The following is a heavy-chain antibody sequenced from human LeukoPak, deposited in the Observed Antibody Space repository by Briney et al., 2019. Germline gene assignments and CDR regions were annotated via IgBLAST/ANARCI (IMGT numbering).Heavy chain of an antibody. V-gene: IGHV3-21*05. CDR2: ISPD. Sequence: GGSLRLSCAGAEFTFSGYTMNWVRQAPGKGLEWVSYISPDMKGRFTISRDNAKNSLYLQMNSLRAEDTAVYYCASGTRVGPNIWGQGTLVTVSS. CDR3: ASGTRVGPNI. CDR1: EFTFSGYT. D-gene: IGHD1-26*01. J-gene: IGHJ4*02.